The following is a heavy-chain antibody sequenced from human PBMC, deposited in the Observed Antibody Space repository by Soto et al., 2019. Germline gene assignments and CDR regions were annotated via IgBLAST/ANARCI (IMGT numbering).Heavy chain of an antibody. J-gene: IGHJ6*02. V-gene: IGHV3-30*18. D-gene: IGHD2-15*01. CDR3: AKDYVSYLYCSGGSSYFARHPTYYYYGMDV. CDR2: ISYDGSNK. CDR1: GFTFSSYG. Sequence: GGSLRLSCAASGFTFSSYGMHWVRQAPGKGLEWVAVISYDGSNKYYADSVKGRFTISRDNSKNTLYLQMNSLRAEDTAVYYCAKDYVSYLYCSGGSSYFARHPTYYYYGMDVWGQGTTVTVSS.